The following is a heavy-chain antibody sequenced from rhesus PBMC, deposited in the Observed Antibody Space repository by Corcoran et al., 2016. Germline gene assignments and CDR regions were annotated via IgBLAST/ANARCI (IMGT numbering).Heavy chain of an antibody. CDR3: ARVGSSWSEWDTVGTEWYFDL. CDR2: MYGSGGSN. D-gene: IGHD5-42*01. CDR1: GYSISSGYY. V-gene: IGHV4S14*01. Sequence: QVQLQESGPGLVKPSETLSLTCAVSGYSISSGYYWGWIRQPPGKGLEWIGSMYGSGGSNYLTPSLSSRVPLSVDTSTNQFSLKLRSVTAADTAVYYCARVGSSWSEWDTVGTEWYFDLWGPGTPITISS. J-gene: IGHJ2*01.